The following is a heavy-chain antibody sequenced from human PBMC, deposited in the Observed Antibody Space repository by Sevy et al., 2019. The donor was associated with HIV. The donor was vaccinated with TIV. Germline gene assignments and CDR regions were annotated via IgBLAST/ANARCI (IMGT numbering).Heavy chain of an antibody. V-gene: IGHV3-7*04. J-gene: IGHJ6*03. CDR2: IKQDGSEK. D-gene: IGHD2-2*01. CDR1: GFTFSSYW. CDR3: ARVRYCSSTSCRTKYYYYYYYMDV. Sequence: GGCLRLSCAASGFTFSSYWMSWVRQAPGKGLEWVANIKQDGSEKYYVDSVKGRFTISRDNAKNSLYLQMNSLRAEDTAVYYCARVRYCSSTSCRTKYYYYYYYMDVWGKGTTVTVSS.